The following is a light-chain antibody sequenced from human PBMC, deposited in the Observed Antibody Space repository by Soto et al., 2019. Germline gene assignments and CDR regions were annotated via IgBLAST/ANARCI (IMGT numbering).Light chain of an antibody. CDR1: LSVASNY. CDR2: AAS. Sequence: EIVLTQSPGTLPLSPGERATLSCRASLSVASNYLALYQQKPGQAPRLLIYAASGRATGIPDRFSGSGSGTDFTLTISRLEHEDFAVYYGQQYGSAPWTFGQGTKVEIK. J-gene: IGKJ1*01. V-gene: IGKV3-20*01. CDR3: QQYGSAPWT.